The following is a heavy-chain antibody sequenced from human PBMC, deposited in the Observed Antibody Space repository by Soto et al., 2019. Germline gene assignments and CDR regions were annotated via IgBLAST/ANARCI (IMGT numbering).Heavy chain of an antibody. CDR1: GGSISSGGYY. V-gene: IGHV4-31*03. CDR3: ARDRDTAGYYGMDV. D-gene: IGHD5-18*01. J-gene: IGHJ6*02. CDR2: IYYSGST. Sequence: SETLSLTCTVSGGSISSGGYYWSWIRQHPGKGLEWIGYIYYSGSTYYNPSLKSRVTISVDTSKNQFSLKLSSVTAADTAVYYCARDRDTAGYYGMDVWGQGNTVTVSS.